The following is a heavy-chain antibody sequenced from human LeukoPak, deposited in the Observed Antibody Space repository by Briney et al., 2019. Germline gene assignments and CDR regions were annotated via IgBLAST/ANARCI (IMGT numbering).Heavy chain of an antibody. CDR3: ARGRWFGELSPAAFDI. CDR2: INVSGSTI. V-gene: IGHV3-11*01. Sequence: PGGSLRLSCTASGFTFVDYFMNWVRQAPGKGLEWISDINVSGSTIHYADSVRGRFTISRDNAKKSLYLQLNSIRAEDTAVYYCARGRWFGELSPAAFDIWGQGTVVTVS. CDR1: GFTFVDYF. J-gene: IGHJ3*02. D-gene: IGHD3-10*01.